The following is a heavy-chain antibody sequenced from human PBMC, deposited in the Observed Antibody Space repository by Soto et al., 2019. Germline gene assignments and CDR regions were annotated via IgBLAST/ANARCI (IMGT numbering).Heavy chain of an antibody. J-gene: IGHJ6*02. D-gene: IGHD5-18*01. CDR2: IWYGGSNK. V-gene: IGHV3-33*01. Sequence: QVQLVESGGGVVQPGRSLRLSCAASGFTFSSYGMHWVRQAPGKGLEWVAVIWYGGSNKYYDDSVKGRFTISRDNSKNTLYLQLNSLLAEDTAVYYCARDGSGYSYGYYYYYYAMDVWGQGTTVTVSS. CDR3: ARDGSGYSYGYYYYYYAMDV. CDR1: GFTFSSYG.